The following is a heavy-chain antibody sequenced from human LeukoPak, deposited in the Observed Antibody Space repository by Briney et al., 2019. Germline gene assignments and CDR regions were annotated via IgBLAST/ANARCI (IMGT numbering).Heavy chain of an antibody. D-gene: IGHD2-21*01. CDR3: ARGGEPDYFDY. CDR2: IWFDGSDK. J-gene: IGHJ4*02. CDR1: GFTFSNYG. Sequence: PGGSLRLSCAASGFTFSNYGMHWVRQAPGKGLEWVALIWFDGSDKYYADSVQGRFTIPRDNSENTLSLQVSSLRAEDTAIYYCARGGEPDYFDYWGQGTLVTVSS. V-gene: IGHV3-33*01.